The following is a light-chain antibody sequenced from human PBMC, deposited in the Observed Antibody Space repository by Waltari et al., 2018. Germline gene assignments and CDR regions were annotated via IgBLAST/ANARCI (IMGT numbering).Light chain of an antibody. J-gene: IGKJ1*01. CDR2: WAS. V-gene: IGKV4-1*01. CDR1: QSVLFSSNSNNY. CDR3: QQYYSTPWT. Sequence: DIVMTQSPDSLAVSLGERATINCKSSQSVLFSSNSNNYLAWYQQKSGQPPKLLIYWASTRESGVPDRFSGSGSGTHFTLTISSLQAEDVAVYYCQQYYSTPWTFGQGTKLEIK.